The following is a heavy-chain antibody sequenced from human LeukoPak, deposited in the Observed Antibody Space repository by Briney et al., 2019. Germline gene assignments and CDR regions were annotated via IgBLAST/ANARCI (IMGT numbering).Heavy chain of an antibody. D-gene: IGHD6-6*01. CDR2: ISSSSSYI. J-gene: IGHJ4*02. V-gene: IGHV3-21*01. CDR1: GFTFSSYS. Sequence: SLXXXCAASGFTFSSYSMNWVRQAPGKGLEWVSSISSSSSYIYYADSVKGRFTISRDNAKNSLYLQMNRLRAEDTAVYYCXXDSXVAARPGDYWGQGTLVTVSS. CDR3: XXDSXVAARPGDY.